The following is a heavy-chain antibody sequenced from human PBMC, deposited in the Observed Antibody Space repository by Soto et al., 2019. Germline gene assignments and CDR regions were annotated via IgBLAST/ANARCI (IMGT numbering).Heavy chain of an antibody. Sequence: QVQLQESGPGLVKPSETLSLTCTVSGGSISSYYWSWIRQPPGKGLEWIGNIYYSGSTNYNPSLQSRVTISVDTSKNQFSLKLSSVTAADTAVYYCARGGSSWATTYYFDYWGQGTLVTVSS. J-gene: IGHJ4*02. D-gene: IGHD6-6*01. CDR1: GGSISSYY. CDR3: ARGGSSWATTYYFDY. CDR2: IYYSGST. V-gene: IGHV4-59*01.